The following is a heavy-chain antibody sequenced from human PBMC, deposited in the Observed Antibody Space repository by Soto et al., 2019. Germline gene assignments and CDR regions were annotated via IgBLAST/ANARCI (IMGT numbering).Heavy chain of an antibody. V-gene: IGHV4-31*03. CDR3: AKAWAGHYFDY. Sequence: QVQLQESGPGLVKPSQTLSLACTVSAASIRSGGYYWSWIRQHPGKGLEWIGYIYYSGSTYYNPSLKSRLNKSADTSKNHFSLQLSSATAVDTAGYYCAKAWAGHYFDYWGQRTRVTVSS. CDR2: IYYSGST. D-gene: IGHD7-27*01. J-gene: IGHJ4*02. CDR1: AASIRSGGYY.